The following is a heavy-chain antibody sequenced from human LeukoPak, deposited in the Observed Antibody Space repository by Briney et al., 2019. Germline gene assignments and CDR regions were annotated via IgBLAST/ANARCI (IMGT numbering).Heavy chain of an antibody. Sequence: SETLSLTCTVSGGSISSHYWSWIWQPPGKGLEWIGYMYYSGSTKYNPSLKSRVTISVDTSKNQFSLKLTSVTAADTAVYFCARADSANYYDSGRYFNYFYMDVWGRGTTVTVSS. V-gene: IGHV4-59*11. CDR2: MYYSGST. CDR3: ARADSANYYDSGRYFNYFYMDV. CDR1: GGSISSHY. D-gene: IGHD3-10*01. J-gene: IGHJ6*03.